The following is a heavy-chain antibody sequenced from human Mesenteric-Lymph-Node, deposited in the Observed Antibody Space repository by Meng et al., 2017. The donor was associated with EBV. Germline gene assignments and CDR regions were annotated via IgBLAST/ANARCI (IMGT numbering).Heavy chain of an antibody. D-gene: IGHD3-10*01. V-gene: IGHV4-30-4*01. J-gene: IGHJ4*02. CDR2: MYSSGST. Sequence: HVHLKESRPGLLKPSHTLSLTRAVSGGSISSGGYYWTWLRQPPGKGLEWMGYMYSSGSTYYNPSLESRFAMSLDTYNNQFSLRLTSVTAADTALYYCARGAYEGSGSKFADWGQGTLVTVSS. CDR1: GGSISSGGYY. CDR3: ARGAYEGSGSKFAD.